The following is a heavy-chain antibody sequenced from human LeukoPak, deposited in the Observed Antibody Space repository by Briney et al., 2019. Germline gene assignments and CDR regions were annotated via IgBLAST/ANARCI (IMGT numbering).Heavy chain of an antibody. CDR2: INEDGSGK. D-gene: IGHD1-1*01. V-gene: IGHV3-7*03. CDR3: ARAKPRYVNLMDYFDY. Sequence: GGSLRLSCAASGFTFRNYWMRWARQAPGKGLEWVASINEDGSGKYYVDSVKGRFTISRDNAKNSLYLQMNSLRVEDTAVYYCARAKPRYVNLMDYFDYWGQGTLVTVSS. J-gene: IGHJ4*02. CDR1: GFTFRNYW.